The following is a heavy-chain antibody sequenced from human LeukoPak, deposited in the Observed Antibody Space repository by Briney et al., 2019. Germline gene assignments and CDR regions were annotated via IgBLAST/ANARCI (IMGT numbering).Heavy chain of an antibody. CDR2: INTSGGST. CDR1: GYTFTRYY. Sequence: ASVKVSCKASGYTFTRYYMHWVRQAPGQGLEGMGVINTSGGSTSYAQKFQGRVTMTRDTSTSTVYMELSSLRSEDTAVYYCARGSIVASYVLIYYFDYWGQGTLVTVSS. J-gene: IGHJ4*02. CDR3: ARGSIVASYVLIYYFDY. V-gene: IGHV1-46*01. D-gene: IGHD1-26*01.